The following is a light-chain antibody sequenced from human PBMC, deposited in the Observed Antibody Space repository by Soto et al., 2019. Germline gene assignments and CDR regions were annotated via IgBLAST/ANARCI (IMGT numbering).Light chain of an antibody. CDR3: SSYTSSSTLVV. CDR2: DVN. J-gene: IGLJ2*01. V-gene: IGLV2-14*01. Sequence: QSALTQPASVSGSPGQSITISCTGTSSDVGGYNYVSWYQQQPGKAPKLMIYDVNNRPSGVSNRFSGSKSGNTASLTISGLQAEDEADYYCSSYTSSSTLVVFGGGTQLTV. CDR1: SSDVGGYNY.